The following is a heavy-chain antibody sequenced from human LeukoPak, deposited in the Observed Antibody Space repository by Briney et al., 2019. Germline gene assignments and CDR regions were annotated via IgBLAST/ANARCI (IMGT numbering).Heavy chain of an antibody. V-gene: IGHV1-69*13. J-gene: IGHJ4*01. Sequence: SVKVSCKASGGTFSSYAISWVRQAPGQGLEWMGGIIPIFGTANYAQKFQGRVTITADESTSTAYMELSSLRSEDTAVYYCATVKIGEFHIDYWGQGTLVTVSS. D-gene: IGHD3-10*01. CDR2: IIPIFGTA. CDR1: GGTFSSYA. CDR3: ATVKIGEFHIDY.